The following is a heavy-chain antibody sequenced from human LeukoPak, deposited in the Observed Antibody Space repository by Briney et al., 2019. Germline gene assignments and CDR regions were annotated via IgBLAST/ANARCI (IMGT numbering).Heavy chain of an antibody. V-gene: IGHV1-46*01. CDR3: ARADSYTEMDV. J-gene: IGHJ6*02. Sequence: ASVKVSCKPSGYTFTNYYIHWVRQAPGQGLEWVGMINPSGGNPSSAQKFQGRLSMTRDTSTSTVYLALSSLRSDDTAVYYCARADSYTEMDVWGQGTTVTVSS. D-gene: IGHD3-10*01. CDR1: GYTFTNYY. CDR2: INPSGGNP.